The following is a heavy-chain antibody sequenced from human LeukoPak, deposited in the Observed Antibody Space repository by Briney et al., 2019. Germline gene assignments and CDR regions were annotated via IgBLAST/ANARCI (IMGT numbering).Heavy chain of an antibody. D-gene: IGHD4-23*01. CDR2: IIPIFGTA. J-gene: IGHJ4*02. CDR1: GGTFSSYA. CDR3: ARNAYGGNPGFDY. Sequence: ASVKVSCKASGGTFSSYAISWVRQAPGQGLEWMGGIIPIFGTANYAQKFQGRVTITADESTSTAYMELSSLRSEDTAVYYCARNAYGGNPGFDYWGQGTLVTVSS. V-gene: IGHV1-69*13.